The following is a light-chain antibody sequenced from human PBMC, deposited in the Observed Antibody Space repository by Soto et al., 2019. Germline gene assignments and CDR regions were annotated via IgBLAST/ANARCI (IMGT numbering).Light chain of an antibody. V-gene: IGKV3-15*01. CDR1: QGVTTN. CDR2: DVS. Sequence: IVTTECRGPLAASPGDRATXXXXAGQGVTTNFAWYQXKPGQXXRXXIYDVSIRATGVPARFSGSGSETDFTINISGLQSEDAEVYVGQQYKNWPFSFCQGTRLEIK. CDR3: QQYKNWPFS. J-gene: IGKJ5*01.